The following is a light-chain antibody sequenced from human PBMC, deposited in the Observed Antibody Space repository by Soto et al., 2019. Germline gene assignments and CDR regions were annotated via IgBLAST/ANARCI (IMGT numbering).Light chain of an antibody. J-gene: IGKJ5*01. CDR1: QSVNSY. V-gene: IGKV3-11*01. CDR2: GAS. CDR3: QQRSNWPPPP. Sequence: EIVLTQSPATLSLSPGERATLSCRASQSVNSYLAWYQHKPGQAPRLLIYGASNRATGIPARFSGSGSGTDFTLTISSLEPEDFAVYYSQQRSNWPPPPLGQGTRLEIK.